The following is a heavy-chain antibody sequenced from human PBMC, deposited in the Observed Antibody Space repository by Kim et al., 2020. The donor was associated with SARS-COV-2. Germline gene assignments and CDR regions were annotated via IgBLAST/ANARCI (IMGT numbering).Heavy chain of an antibody. D-gene: IGHD6-13*01. CDR3: AADTAPGLIAAAVL. Sequence: SVKVSCKASGFTFTSSAVQWVRQARGQRLEWIGLIVVGSGNTNYAQKFQERVTITRDMSTSTAYMELSSLRSEDTAVYYCAADTAPGLIAAAVLWGQGTLVTVSS. CDR2: IVVGSGNT. J-gene: IGHJ4*02. V-gene: IGHV1-58*01. CDR1: GFTFTSSA.